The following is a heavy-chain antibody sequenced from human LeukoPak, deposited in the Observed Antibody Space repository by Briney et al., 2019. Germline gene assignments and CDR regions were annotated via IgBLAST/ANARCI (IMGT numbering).Heavy chain of an antibody. CDR2: ISGSGGST. V-gene: IGHV3-23*01. Sequence: GGSLRLSCAASGFTFSSYAMSWVRQAPGKGLEWVSAISGSGGSTYYADSVKGRFTISRDNSKNTLYLQMNSLRAEDTAVYYCAKAQGYSRGYYYYYGMDVWGQGTTVTVSS. CDR3: AKAQGYSRGYYYYYGMDV. J-gene: IGHJ6*02. CDR1: GFTFSSYA. D-gene: IGHD5-18*01.